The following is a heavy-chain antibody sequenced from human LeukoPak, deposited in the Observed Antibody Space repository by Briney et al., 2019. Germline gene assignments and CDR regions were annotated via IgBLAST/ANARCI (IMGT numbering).Heavy chain of an antibody. J-gene: IGHJ4*02. V-gene: IGHV3-53*01. CDR3: AKLGGYSGYDPEYYFDY. CDR2: IYSGGST. CDR1: GFTVSSNY. D-gene: IGHD5-12*01. Sequence: GGSLRLSCAASGFTVSSNYMSWVRQAPGKGLEWVSVIYSGGSTYYADSVKGRFTISRDYSKNTLFLQMNSLRAEDTAVYYCAKLGGYSGYDPEYYFDYWGQGTLVTVSS.